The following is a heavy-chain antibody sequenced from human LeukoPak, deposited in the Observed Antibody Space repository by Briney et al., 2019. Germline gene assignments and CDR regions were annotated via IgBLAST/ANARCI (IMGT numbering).Heavy chain of an antibody. J-gene: IGHJ4*02. D-gene: IGHD1-26*01. V-gene: IGHV3-9*01. CDR1: GFTFDDYA. Sequence: PGGSLRLSCAASGFTFDDYAMHWVRQAPGKGLEWVSGISWNSGSIDYAHSVKGRFTISRGTAKNSLYLQMNSLRPEDTALYYCAKGTGRYWTFFDSWGQGTLVTVSS. CDR3: AKGTGRYWTFFDS. CDR2: ISWNSGSI.